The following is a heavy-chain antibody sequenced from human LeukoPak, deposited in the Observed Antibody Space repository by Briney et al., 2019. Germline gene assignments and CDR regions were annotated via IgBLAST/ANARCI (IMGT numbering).Heavy chain of an antibody. CDR1: GASLSDNY. D-gene: IGHD6-6*01. Sequence: SETLSLTCAVYGASLSDNYWSWIRQPPGKGLEWIGEIDHIGVTKYNPSLKGRVTISRDTSKSQFSLDLTSVTAADTAVYYCANTSQLGSYNWFDPWGQGTLVTVSS. CDR3: ANTSQLGSYNWFDP. J-gene: IGHJ5*02. CDR2: IDHIGVT. V-gene: IGHV4-34*01.